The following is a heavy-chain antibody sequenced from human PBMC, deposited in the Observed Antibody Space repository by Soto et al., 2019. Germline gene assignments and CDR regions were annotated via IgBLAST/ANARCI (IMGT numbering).Heavy chain of an antibody. CDR1: GHTFPGYY. Sequence: ASVKVSCKASGHTFPGYYIHWVRQVPGLGLQWLGWINPNSGATNYAQRFQGRVTMTRDTSISAAYLDLSSIKSDDTATYYCARGTATTCYNCYYYGLDVWGQGTTVTVSS. V-gene: IGHV1-2*02. CDR2: INPNSGAT. CDR3: ARGTATTCYNCYYYGLDV. D-gene: IGHD2-2*01. J-gene: IGHJ6*02.